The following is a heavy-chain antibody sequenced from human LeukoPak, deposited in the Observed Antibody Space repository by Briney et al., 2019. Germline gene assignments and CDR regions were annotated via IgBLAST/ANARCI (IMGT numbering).Heavy chain of an antibody. V-gene: IGHV3-66*01. CDR2: IYSGGST. CDR1: GFTVSSNY. CDR3: AGSYYYYGSGTYYYYYMDV. Sequence: GGSLRLSCAASGFTVSSNYMSWVRQAPGKGLEWVSVIYSGGSTYYADSVKGRFTISRDNSKNTLYLQMNSLRAEDTAVYYCAGSYYYYGSGTYYYYYMDVWGKGTTVTISS. D-gene: IGHD3-10*01. J-gene: IGHJ6*03.